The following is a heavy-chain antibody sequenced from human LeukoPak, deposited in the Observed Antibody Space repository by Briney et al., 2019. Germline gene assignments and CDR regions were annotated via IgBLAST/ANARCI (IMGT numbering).Heavy chain of an antibody. CDR1: GFTFDDYA. D-gene: IGHD2-15*01. J-gene: IGHJ4*02. Sequence: GGSLRLSCAASGFTFDDYAMHWVRQAPGKGLEWVSGISWNSGSIGYADSVKGRFTISRDNAKNSLYLQMNSLRAEDMALYYCAKENKYCSGGSCYSAGFDYWGQGTLVTVSS. V-gene: IGHV3-9*03. CDR2: ISWNSGSI. CDR3: AKENKYCSGGSCYSAGFDY.